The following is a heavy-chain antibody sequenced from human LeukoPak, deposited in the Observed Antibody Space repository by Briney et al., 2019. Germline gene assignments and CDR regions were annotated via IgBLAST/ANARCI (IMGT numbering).Heavy chain of an antibody. CDR2: IYSGGST. CDR1: GFTVSSNY. D-gene: IGHD4-23*01. J-gene: IGHJ4*02. Sequence: GGSLRLSCAASGFTVSSNYMSWVRQAPGKGLEWVSVIYSGGSTYYADSVKGRFTISRDNSKNTLYLQMNSLRAEDTAVYYCARDRNRGDYGGTFDYWGQGTLVTVSS. V-gene: IGHV3-66*02. CDR3: ARDRNRGDYGGTFDY.